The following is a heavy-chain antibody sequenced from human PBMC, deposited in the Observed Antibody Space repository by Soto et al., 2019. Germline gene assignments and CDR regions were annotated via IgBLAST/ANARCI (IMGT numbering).Heavy chain of an antibody. Sequence: QVQLVESGGGLVKPGGSLRLSCAASGITFSDDHMSWIRQAPGKGLEWVSYITSGSSIYYADSVKGRFTISRDNAKNSVYLQMNSLRAEDTAVYYCASGVGDYGGNPNYGSRDYWGQGTQVTVSS. CDR3: ASGVGDYGGNPNYGSRDY. CDR2: ITSGSSI. J-gene: IGHJ4*02. CDR1: GITFSDDH. V-gene: IGHV3-11*01. D-gene: IGHD4-17*01.